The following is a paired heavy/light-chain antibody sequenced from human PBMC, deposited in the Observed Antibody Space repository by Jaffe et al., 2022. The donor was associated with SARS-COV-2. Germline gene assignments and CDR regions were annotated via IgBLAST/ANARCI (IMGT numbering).Light chain of an antibody. V-gene: IGLV1-51*02. CDR3: GTWDSSLSVYV. J-gene: IGLJ1*01. CDR1: SSNIGNNY. CDR2: ENN. Sequence: QSVLTQPPSVSAAPGQKVTISCSGSSSNIGNNYVSWYQQIPGTAPKLLIYENNKRPSGIPDRISGSKSGTSATLGITGLQTGDEADYYCGTWDSSLSVYVFGTGTKVTVL.
Heavy chain of an antibody. V-gene: IGHV3-23*01. Sequence: EVQLLESGGGLVQPGGSLRLSCTASGFTFSSYGMSWVRQAPGKGLEWVSAISGSGGNTYSADSVKGRFTISRDNSKNTLFLQMNSLRAEDTAVYYCAKDLYYDFWSGSNPNWFDPWGQGTLVTVSS. CDR1: GFTFSSYG. D-gene: IGHD3-3*01. CDR3: AKDLYYDFWSGSNPNWFDP. J-gene: IGHJ5*02. CDR2: ISGSGGNT.